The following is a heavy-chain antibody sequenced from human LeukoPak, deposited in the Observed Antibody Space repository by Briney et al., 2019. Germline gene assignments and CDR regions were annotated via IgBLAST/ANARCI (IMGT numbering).Heavy chain of an antibody. D-gene: IGHD3-10*01. CDR3: ARSGPYHLPPRPIDY. Sequence: GGSLRLSCAASGFTFSTYWMTWVRQAPGKGLEWVANIKQDGPEEYYVDSVKGRFTISRDNAKDSLFLQMNSLRAEDTAMYYCARSGPYHLPPRPIDYWGQGTLVTVSS. V-gene: IGHV3-7*01. J-gene: IGHJ4*02. CDR2: IKQDGPEE. CDR1: GFTFSTYW.